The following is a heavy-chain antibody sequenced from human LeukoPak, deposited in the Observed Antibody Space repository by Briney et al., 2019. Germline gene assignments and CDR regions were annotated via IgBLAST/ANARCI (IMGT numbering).Heavy chain of an antibody. CDR2: ISGSGANT. J-gene: IGHJ6*03. Sequence: GGSLRLSYAASGFIFSSYAMTWVRQAPGKGLEWVSGISGSGANTYYADSVKGRFTISRDNSKDTLYLQMNSLRAEDTAIYYCAKLGGPYNWDYAGLNYMDVWGKGTTFTVSS. CDR3: AKLGGPYNWDYAGLNYMDV. V-gene: IGHV3-23*01. CDR1: GFIFSSYA. D-gene: IGHD1-7*01.